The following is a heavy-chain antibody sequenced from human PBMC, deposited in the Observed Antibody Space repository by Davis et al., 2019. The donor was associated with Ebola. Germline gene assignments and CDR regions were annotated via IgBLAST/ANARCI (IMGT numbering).Heavy chain of an antibody. J-gene: IGHJ6*04. CDR3: ARGWLRGAMDV. Sequence: HSQTLSLTCDITGDSVSSNSGAWNWIRQSPSRGLEWLGRTYYASKWYNDYAVSVKSRITIDPDTSRNQHSLHLNSVTPEDTAVYFCARGWLRGAMDVWGKGTTVTVSS. CDR1: GDSVSSNSGA. V-gene: IGHV6-1*01. D-gene: IGHD5-12*01. CDR2: TYYASKWYN.